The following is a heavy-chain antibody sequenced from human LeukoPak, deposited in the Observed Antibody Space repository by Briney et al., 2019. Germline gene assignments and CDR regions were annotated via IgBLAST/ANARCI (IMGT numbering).Heavy chain of an antibody. J-gene: IGHJ4*02. CDR2: IWYDGSNR. CDR1: GFTFSRYG. V-gene: IGHV3-33*01. Sequence: GGSLRLSCAAPGFTFSRYGMHWVRQAPGKGLEWVAVIWYDGSNRQYVDSVKGRFTISRDNSKNMLYLQMNSLRADDTAVYYCARDFGFSPSSGYSFDYWGQGTLVTVSS. CDR3: ARDFGFSPSSGYSFDY. D-gene: IGHD3-22*01.